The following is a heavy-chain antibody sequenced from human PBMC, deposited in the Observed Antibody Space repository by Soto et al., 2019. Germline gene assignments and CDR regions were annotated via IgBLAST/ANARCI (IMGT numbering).Heavy chain of an antibody. D-gene: IGHD1-26*01. CDR1: GFTFINAW. CDR3: TSGVASTSDH. CDR2: IKSKSNGGTT. V-gene: IGHV3-15*01. J-gene: IGHJ1*01. Sequence: GGSLRLSCAASGFTFINAWMTWVRQAPGKGLEWVGRIKSKSNGGTTDYAAPVKGRFTISRDDSENTLFLQMSSLKTEDTAVYYCTSGVASTSDHWGQGTLVTAPQ.